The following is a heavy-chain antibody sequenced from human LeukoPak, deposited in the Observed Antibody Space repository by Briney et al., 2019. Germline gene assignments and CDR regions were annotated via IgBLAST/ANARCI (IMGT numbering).Heavy chain of an antibody. J-gene: IGHJ4*02. CDR1: GFTFDDYG. D-gene: IGHD3-10*01. V-gene: IGHV3-20*04. CDR3: ARSSQALWFGELSRSYFDY. Sequence: GGSLRLSCAASGFTFDDYGMSWVRQAPGKGLEWVSGINWNGGSTGYADSVKGRFTISRDNAKNSLYLQMNSLRAEDTALYYCARSSQALWFGELSRSYFDYWGQGTLVTVSS. CDR2: INWNGGST.